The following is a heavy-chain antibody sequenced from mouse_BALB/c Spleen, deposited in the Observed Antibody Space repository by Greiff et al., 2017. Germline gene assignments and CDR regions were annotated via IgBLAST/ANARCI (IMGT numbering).Heavy chain of an antibody. CDR1: GFNIKDTY. CDR2: IDPANGNT. Sequence: EVKLQESGAELVKPGASVKLSCTASGFNIKDTYMHWVKQRPEQGMEWIGRIDPANGNTKYDPKFQGKATITADTSSNTAYLQLSSLTSEDTAVYYCARDRAPPAYWGQGTLVTVSA. CDR3: ARDRAPPAY. D-gene: IGHD3-1*01. V-gene: IGHV14-3*02. J-gene: IGHJ3*01.